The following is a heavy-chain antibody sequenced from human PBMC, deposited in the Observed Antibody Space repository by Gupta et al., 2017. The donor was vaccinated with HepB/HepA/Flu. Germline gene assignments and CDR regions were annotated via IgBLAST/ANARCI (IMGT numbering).Heavy chain of an antibody. D-gene: IGHD5-24*01. CDR1: GFSVSTNDMA. Sequence: QITLKESGPTLVKPTQTLTLTCTFSGFSVSTNDMAVGWIRQPPGKALEWLALIYGDDEKRYSPSLKRRLTVSRDTSKNQVFLTMTYTDPGDTATYYCARLRDGDNWFDPWGQGTLVTVSS. CDR2: IYGDDEK. CDR3: ARLRDGDNWFDP. J-gene: IGHJ5*02. V-gene: IGHV2-5*02.